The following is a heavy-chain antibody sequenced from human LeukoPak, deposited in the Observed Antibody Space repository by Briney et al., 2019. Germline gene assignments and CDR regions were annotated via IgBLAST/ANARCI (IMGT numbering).Heavy chain of an antibody. CDR2: IYYSGST. CDR3: ARHERVYCGGDCYSYWYFDL. Sequence: SEILSLTCTVSGGSISSSSYYWGWPRQPPGKGLEWIASIYYSGSTYYNPSLKSRVTISGDTSKNQFSLKLSSVTAADTAVYYCARHERVYCGGDCYSYWYFDLWGRGTLVTVSS. J-gene: IGHJ2*01. CDR1: GGSISSSSYY. V-gene: IGHV4-39*01. D-gene: IGHD2-21*02.